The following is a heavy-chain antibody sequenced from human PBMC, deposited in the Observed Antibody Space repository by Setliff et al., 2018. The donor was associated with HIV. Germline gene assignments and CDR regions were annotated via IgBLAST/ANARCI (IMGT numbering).Heavy chain of an antibody. CDR3: AKNMPSGDPFEY. Sequence: LRLSCAASGFTFSTYWMSWVRQAPGKGLEWISYISSSGVMYYADSVRGRFTISRDNGKNSLYLQMNSLRAEDTAVYYCAKNMPSGDPFEYWGQGTLVTVSS. J-gene: IGHJ4*02. CDR1: GFTFSTYW. D-gene: IGHD7-27*01. V-gene: IGHV3-48*01. CDR2: ISSSGVM.